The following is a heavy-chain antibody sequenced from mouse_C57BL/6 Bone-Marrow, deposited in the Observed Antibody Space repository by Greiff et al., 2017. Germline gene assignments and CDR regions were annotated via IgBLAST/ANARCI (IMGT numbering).Heavy chain of an antibody. D-gene: IGHD2-4*01. CDR1: GYAFSSSW. CDR3: ARLGGLRTWFAY. J-gene: IGHJ3*01. CDR2: IYPGDGDI. V-gene: IGHV1-82*01. Sequence: QVQLQQSGPELVKPGASVKISCKASGYAFSSSWMNWVKQRPGKGLEWIGRIYPGDGDINYNGKFKGTATLTAAKSSSTSYMQLISLTSADSAVCFSARLGGLRTWFAYWGQGTLVTVSA.